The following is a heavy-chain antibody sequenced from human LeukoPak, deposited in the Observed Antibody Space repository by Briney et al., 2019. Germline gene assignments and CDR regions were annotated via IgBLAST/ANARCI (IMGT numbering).Heavy chain of an antibody. CDR3: ARDSRVPADPYYFDY. Sequence: GGSLTLSCTASGFTFSSYDMNWIRQAPGKGLEWIAYISSSGSTIYYADSVKGRFTISRDNAKHSLYLQMNSLRAEDTSVYCCARDSRVPADPYYFDYWGQGTMVTVSS. CDR1: GFTFSSYD. V-gene: IGHV3-48*03. D-gene: IGHD2-2*01. J-gene: IGHJ4*02. CDR2: ISSSGSTI.